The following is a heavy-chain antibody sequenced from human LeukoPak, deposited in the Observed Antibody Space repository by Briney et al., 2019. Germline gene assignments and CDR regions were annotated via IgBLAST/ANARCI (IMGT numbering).Heavy chain of an antibody. V-gene: IGHV6-1*01. CDR2: IYYRSDWFS. D-gene: IGHD1-26*01. CDR3: TRDFGTKWGNWFDP. Sequence: SQTLSLTCAISGDSVSSNSAAWTWIRQSPSRGLEWLGRIYYRSDWFSDFAISVKSRITITPDTSKSQFSLHLNSVTPEDTAVYYCTRDFGTKWGNWFDPWGQGTLVTVSS. J-gene: IGHJ5*02. CDR1: GDSVSSNSAA.